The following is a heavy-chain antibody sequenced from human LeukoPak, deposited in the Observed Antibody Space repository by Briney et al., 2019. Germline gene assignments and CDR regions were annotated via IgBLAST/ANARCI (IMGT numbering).Heavy chain of an antibody. CDR2: ISSSSTI. J-gene: IGHJ4*02. CDR1: GFTFSSYS. V-gene: IGHV3-48*01. CDR3: ARETAIFGVVIGIDY. D-gene: IGHD3-3*01. Sequence: PGGSLRLSCAASGFTFSSYSMNWVRQAPGKGREWVSYISSSSTIYYADSVKGRFTISRGNAKKSLSLQMNSLRAEDTAVYYCARETAIFGVVIGIDYWGQGTLVTVSS.